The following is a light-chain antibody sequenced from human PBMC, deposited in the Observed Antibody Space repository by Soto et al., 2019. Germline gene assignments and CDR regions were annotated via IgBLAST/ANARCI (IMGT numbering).Light chain of an antibody. V-gene: IGLV2-14*01. CDR3: SSNTSSSTLV. CDR1: SSDVGGYNY. CDR2: DVS. Sequence: QSVLTPPASVSGSPGQSITISCTGTSSDVGGYNYVSWYQQHPGKAPKLMIYDVSNRPSGVSNRFSGSKSGNTASLTISGLQAEDEADYYCSSNTSSSTLVFGGGTKVTVL. J-gene: IGLJ2*01.